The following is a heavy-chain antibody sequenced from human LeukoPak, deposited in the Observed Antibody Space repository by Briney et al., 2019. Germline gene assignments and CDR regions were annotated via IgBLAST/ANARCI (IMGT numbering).Heavy chain of an antibody. Sequence: ASVKVSCKASGYTFTGYYMHWVRQAPGQGLEWMGWINPNSGGTNYAQKFQGRVTMTRDTSISAAYMELSRLRSDDTAVYYCARDYYDSSGYYGFDYWGQGTLVTVSS. CDR1: GYTFTGYY. J-gene: IGHJ4*02. V-gene: IGHV1-2*02. D-gene: IGHD3-22*01. CDR3: ARDYYDSSGYYGFDY. CDR2: INPNSGGT.